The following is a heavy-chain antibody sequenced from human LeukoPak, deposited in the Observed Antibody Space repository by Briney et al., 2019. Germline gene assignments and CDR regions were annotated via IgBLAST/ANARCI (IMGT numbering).Heavy chain of an antibody. D-gene: IGHD1-26*01. CDR3: ARDLFSTGRRTSGSYLDY. CDR2: INWNGCRQ. J-gene: IGHJ4*02. Sequence: GGSLRLSCAASGFTFDDHRMSWVRHAPGKGLEWVSGINWNGCRQGNADYVKGRLTISRDNAKNSLYLQMNSLRAEDTALYYCARDLFSTGRRTSGSYLDYWGQGTLVTVSS. CDR1: GFTFDDHR. V-gene: IGHV3-20*04.